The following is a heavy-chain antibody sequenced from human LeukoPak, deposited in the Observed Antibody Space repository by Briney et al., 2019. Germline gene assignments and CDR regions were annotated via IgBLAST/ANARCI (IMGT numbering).Heavy chain of an antibody. CDR3: ARDPLRYLRVGHYDY. Sequence: GGSLRLSCAVSGFTFSTSAMNWVRQVPGKGLEWVSSIDYDGSHIYYAASVRGRFTISRDNARNSVYLQMNSLRVEATAVYYCARDPLRYLRVGHYDYWGQGTLVAVSS. CDR1: GFTFSTSA. D-gene: IGHD3-9*01. V-gene: IGHV3-21*01. CDR2: IDYDGSHI. J-gene: IGHJ4*02.